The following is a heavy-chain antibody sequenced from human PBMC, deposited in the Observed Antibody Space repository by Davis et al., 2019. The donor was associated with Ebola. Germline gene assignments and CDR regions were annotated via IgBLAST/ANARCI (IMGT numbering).Heavy chain of an antibody. V-gene: IGHV3-73*01. CDR2: IRSKANSYST. D-gene: IGHD4-17*01. CDR3: TSAYGDWDY. Sequence: GGSLRLSCAASGFTFSGSAMHWVRQASGKGLEWVGRIRSKANSYSTAYAASVKGRFTISRDDSKNTAYLQMNSLKTEDTAVYYCTSAYGDWDYWGQGTLVTVSS. J-gene: IGHJ4*02. CDR1: GFTFSGSA.